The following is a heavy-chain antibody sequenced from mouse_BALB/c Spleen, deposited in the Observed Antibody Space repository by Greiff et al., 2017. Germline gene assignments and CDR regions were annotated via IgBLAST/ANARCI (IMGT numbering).Heavy chain of an antibody. CDR3: ARAYYGNYAGAMDY. D-gene: IGHD2-10*01. J-gene: IGHJ4*01. Sequence: EVKLMESGGGLVKPGGSLKLSCAASGFTFSSYAMSWVRQTPEKRLEWVASISSGGSTYYPDSVKGRFTISRDNARNILYLQMSSLRSEDTAMYYCARAYYGNYAGAMDYWGQGTSVTVSS. CDR1: GFTFSSYA. V-gene: IGHV5-6-5*01. CDR2: ISSGGST.